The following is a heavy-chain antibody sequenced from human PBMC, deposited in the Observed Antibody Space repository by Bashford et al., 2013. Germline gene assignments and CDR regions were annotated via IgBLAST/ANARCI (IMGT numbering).Heavy chain of an antibody. D-gene: IGHD3-3*01. Sequence: SETLSLTCTVSGGSISSYYWSWIRQPAGKGLEWIGRIYTSGSTNYNPSLKSRVTMSVDTSKNQFSLKLSSVTAADTAVYYCARGGAPYDFWSGYYSWFDPWGQGTLVTVSS. V-gene: IGHV4-4*07. CDR1: GGSISSYY. CDR2: IYTSGST. J-gene: IGHJ5*02. CDR3: ARGGAPYDFWSGYYSWFDP.